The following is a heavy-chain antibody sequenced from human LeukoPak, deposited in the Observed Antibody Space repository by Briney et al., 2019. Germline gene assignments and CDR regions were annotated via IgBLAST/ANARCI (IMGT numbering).Heavy chain of an antibody. Sequence: PSETLSLTCTVSGGSISSYYWSWIRQPAGKGLEWIGRIYTSGSTNYNPSLKSRVTMSVDTSKNQFSLKLSSVTAADTAVYYCARVGSGSYYGNDYYYMDAWGKGTTVTVSS. J-gene: IGHJ6*03. CDR3: ARVGSGSYYGNDYYYMDA. D-gene: IGHD1-26*01. CDR2: IYTSGST. V-gene: IGHV4-4*07. CDR1: GGSISSYY.